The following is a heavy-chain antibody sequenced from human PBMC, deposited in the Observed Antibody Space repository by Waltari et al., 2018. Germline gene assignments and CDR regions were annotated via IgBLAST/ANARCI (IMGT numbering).Heavy chain of an antibody. J-gene: IGHJ4*02. V-gene: IGHV3-11*04. CDR3: ARKGSDY. CDR1: GYSISSGYY. Sequence: QVQLQESGPGLVKPSETLSLTCAVSGYSISSGYYWGWIRQPPGKGLEWVSYISSGSTTIYYADSVKGRFTISRDNARNSLYLQMNSLRAEDTAVYYCARKGSDYWGQGTLVIVSS. CDR2: ISSGSTTI.